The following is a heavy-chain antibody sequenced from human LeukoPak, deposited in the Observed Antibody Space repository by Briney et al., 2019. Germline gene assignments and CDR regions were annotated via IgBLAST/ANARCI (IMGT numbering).Heavy chain of an antibody. D-gene: IGHD2-2*01. CDR2: IYYSGST. V-gene: IGHV4-30-4*01. CDR1: GGSISSGDYY. Sequence: SQTLSLTCTVSGGSISSGDYYWSWIRQPPGKGLEWIGYIYYSGSTYYNPSLKSRVTISVDTSKNQFSLKLSSVTAADTAVYYCASFHIVVVPAAIRDYGMGVWGQGTTVTVSS. CDR3: ASFHIVVVPAAIRDYGMGV. J-gene: IGHJ6*02.